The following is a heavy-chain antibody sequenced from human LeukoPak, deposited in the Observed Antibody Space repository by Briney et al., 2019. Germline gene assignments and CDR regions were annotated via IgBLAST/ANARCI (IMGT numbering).Heavy chain of an antibody. CDR1: GFTFSSYW. Sequence: GGSLRLSCAASGFTFSSYWMSWVRQAPGKGLEWVGFIRSKVYGGTTEYAASVKGRFTISRDDSKSIAYLQMNSLKTEDTAVYYCTRALRALWDNEYCYDSSGPFDPWGQGTLVTVSS. CDR3: TRALRALWDNEYCYDSSGPFDP. V-gene: IGHV3-49*04. J-gene: IGHJ5*02. CDR2: IRSKVYGGTT. D-gene: IGHD3-22*01.